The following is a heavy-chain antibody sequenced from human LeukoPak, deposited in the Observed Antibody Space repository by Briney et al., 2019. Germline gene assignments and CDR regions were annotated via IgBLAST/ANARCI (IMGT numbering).Heavy chain of an antibody. CDR3: ARTQYCSRNSCYFGYFDY. V-gene: IGHV4-59*01. Sequence: PSETLSLTCTVSGGSISSYYWSWIRQPPGKGLEWIGSIYYSGSTYYNPSLKSRVTISVDTSKNQFSLKLSSVTAADTAVYYCARTQYCSRNSCYFGYFDYWGQGTLVTVSS. D-gene: IGHD2-2*01. J-gene: IGHJ4*02. CDR1: GGSISSYY. CDR2: IYYSGST.